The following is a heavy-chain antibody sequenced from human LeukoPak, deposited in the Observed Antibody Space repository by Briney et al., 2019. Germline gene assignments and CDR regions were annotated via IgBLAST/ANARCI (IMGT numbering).Heavy chain of an antibody. D-gene: IGHD3-3*01. CDR2: ITSSSAHM. J-gene: IGHJ6*04. V-gene: IGHV3-21*01. CDR1: GFTLSSYT. CDR3: AREDMVWSGHLDV. Sequence: PGGSLRLSCAASGFTLSSYTMSWVRQAPGKGLEWVSCITSSSAHMYYADSVKGRFSISRDNAKNSLYLQMNSLRAEDTAVYYCAREDMVWSGHLDVWGKGTTVTVSS.